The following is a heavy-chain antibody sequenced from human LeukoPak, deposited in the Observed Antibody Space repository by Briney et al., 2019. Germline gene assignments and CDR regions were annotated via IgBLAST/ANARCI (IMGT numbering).Heavy chain of an antibody. CDR2: ISYDGGNK. V-gene: IGHV3-30*18. Sequence: GGPLRLSGGASGFTFSTYGMHGGRQSPGKGLGGVAVISYDGGNKYYGDSLKGRFTISRDNSKNEVYLPMNRLTAKDTALYYCAKDQPGYSYGYKSYGMDVWGQGTTVTVSS. CDR1: GFTFSTYG. J-gene: IGHJ6*02. D-gene: IGHD5-18*01. CDR3: AKDQPGYSYGYKSYGMDV.